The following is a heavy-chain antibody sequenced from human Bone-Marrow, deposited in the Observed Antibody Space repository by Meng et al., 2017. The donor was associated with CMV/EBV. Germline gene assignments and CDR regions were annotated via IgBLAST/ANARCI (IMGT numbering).Heavy chain of an antibody. Sequence: SETLSLTCTVSGGSISSYYWSWIRQPPGKGLEWIGYIYYSGSTNYNPSLKSRVTISVDTSKNQFSLKLSSVTPADTAVYYCARGALVGATRGYYFDYWGQGTLVTVSS. J-gene: IGHJ4*02. CDR1: GGSISSYY. CDR2: IYYSGST. CDR3: ARGALVGATRGYYFDY. V-gene: IGHV4-59*01. D-gene: IGHD1-26*01.